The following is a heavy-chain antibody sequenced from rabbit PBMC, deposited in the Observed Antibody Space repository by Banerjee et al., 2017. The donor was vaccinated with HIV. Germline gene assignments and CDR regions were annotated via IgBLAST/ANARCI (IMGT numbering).Heavy chain of an antibody. CDR3: ARDLFVYSYDDYGDDYFNL. CDR1: GFSFSSSYY. V-gene: IGHV1S40*01. J-gene: IGHJ4*01. Sequence: QSLEESGGDLVKPGASLTLTCTASGFSFSSSYYMCWVRQAPGKGLEWIACIYAGSSGSTYYASWAKGRFTISKTSSTTVTLQMTSLTAADTATYFCARDLFVYSYDDYGDDYFNLWGPGTLVTVS. D-gene: IGHD2-1*01. CDR2: IYAGSSGST.